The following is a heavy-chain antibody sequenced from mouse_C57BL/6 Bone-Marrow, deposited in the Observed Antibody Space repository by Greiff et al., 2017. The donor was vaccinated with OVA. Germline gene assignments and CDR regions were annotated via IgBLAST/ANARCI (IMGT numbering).Heavy chain of an antibody. Sequence: VQLQQSGAELARPGASVKLSCKASGYTFTSYGISWVKQRTGQGLEWIGEIYPRSGNTYYNEKFKGKATLTADKSSSTAYMELRSLTSEDSAIYVCARDMRLRRGDAMDYWGQGTSVTVSS. CDR3: ARDMRLRRGDAMDY. D-gene: IGHD2-4*01. CDR1: GYTFTSYG. CDR2: IYPRSGNT. J-gene: IGHJ4*01. V-gene: IGHV1-81*01.